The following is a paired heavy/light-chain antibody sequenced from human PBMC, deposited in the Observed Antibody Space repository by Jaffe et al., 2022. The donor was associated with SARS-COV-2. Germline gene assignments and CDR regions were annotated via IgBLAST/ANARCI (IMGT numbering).Heavy chain of an antibody. Sequence: QVQLQESGPGLVKPSETLSLTCTVSGYSISSSYYWGWIRQPPGKGLEWIGGVYHRGTAYYNASLKSRVAISLDTSKNLFSLDLRSVTAADTALFYCVRLVGDHGSGNYRPYFVDHWGQGILVTVSS. CDR1: GYSISSSYY. CDR3: VRLVGDHGSGNYRPYFVDH. CDR2: VYHRGTA. V-gene: IGHV4-38-2*02. D-gene: IGHD3-10*01. J-gene: IGHJ4*02.
Light chain of an antibody. CDR1: QSVSSTY. J-gene: IGKJ4*01. Sequence: EIVLTQSPGTLSLSPGERATLSCRASQSVSSTYLAWYQQKPGQAPRLLIYGASSRATGIPDRFSGSGSGTDFTLTISRLEPEDFAVYYCQQYVDSAALTFGGGTKVEIK. CDR3: QQYVDSAALT. CDR2: GAS. V-gene: IGKV3-20*01.